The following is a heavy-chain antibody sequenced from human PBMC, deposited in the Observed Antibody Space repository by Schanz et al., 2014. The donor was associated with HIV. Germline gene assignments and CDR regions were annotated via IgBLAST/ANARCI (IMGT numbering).Heavy chain of an antibody. V-gene: IGHV3-23*04. D-gene: IGHD5-18*01. CDR3: ARPVDTAMVPKLAFDY. Sequence: VQLVESGGGVVQPGRSLRLSCAASGFTFSSYAMSWVRQAPGKGLEWVSAISGSGGSTYYADSVKGRFTISRDNSKKTLYLQMNSLRAEDTAVYYCARPVDTAMVPKLAFDYWGQGTLVTVSP. CDR1: GFTFSSYA. J-gene: IGHJ4*02. CDR2: ISGSGGST.